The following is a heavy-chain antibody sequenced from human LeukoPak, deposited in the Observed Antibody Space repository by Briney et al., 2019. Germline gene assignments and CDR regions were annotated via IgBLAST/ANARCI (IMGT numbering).Heavy chain of an antibody. J-gene: IGHJ4*02. V-gene: IGHV3-20*04. Sequence: RTGGSLRLSCAASGFTFDDYGMSWVRQAPGKGLEWVSGINWNGGSTGYADSVKGRFTISRDNAKNSLYLQMNSLRAEDTALYYCARDERGIQLWLPDYWGQGTLVTVSS. D-gene: IGHD5-18*01. CDR2: INWNGGST. CDR1: GFTFDDYG. CDR3: ARDERGIQLWLPDY.